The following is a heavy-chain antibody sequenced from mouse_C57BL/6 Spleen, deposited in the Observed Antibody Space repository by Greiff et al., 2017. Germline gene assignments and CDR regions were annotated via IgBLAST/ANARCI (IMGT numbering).Heavy chain of an antibody. D-gene: IGHD1-1*01. CDR2: IDPETGCT. CDR3: TKGTVGWDFDV. CDR1: GYTFTDYE. Sequence: VQLQQSGAELVRPGASVTLSCKASGYTFTDYEMHWVKQTPVHGLEWIGTIDPETGCTAYNQKFKGKAILTADKSSSTAYMQLRSLTSEDSAVYYCTKGTVGWDFDVWGTGTTVTVSS. J-gene: IGHJ1*03. V-gene: IGHV1-15*01.